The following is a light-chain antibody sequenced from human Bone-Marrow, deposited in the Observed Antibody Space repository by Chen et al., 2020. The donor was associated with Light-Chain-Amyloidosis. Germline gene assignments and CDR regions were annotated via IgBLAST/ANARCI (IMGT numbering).Light chain of an antibody. V-gene: IGKV3-20*01. Sequence: EIVLTQSPGTLSLSPGESATVSCRASQSVSSSYVAWYQQKSGQAPRLLIHGASTRATGIPDRFSGRGSGTDFTLSITRVEAEDFAVYYCQHYDSLLTFGQGTQLDIK. CDR3: QHYDSLLT. J-gene: IGKJ5*01. CDR2: GAS. CDR1: QSVSSSY.